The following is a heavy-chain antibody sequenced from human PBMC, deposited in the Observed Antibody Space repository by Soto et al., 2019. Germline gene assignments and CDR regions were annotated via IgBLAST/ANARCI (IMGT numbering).Heavy chain of an antibody. CDR2: IMPILRTA. V-gene: IGHV1-69*05. CDR3: ATDKDRPQLGGNYYYIMDV. D-gene: IGHD3-3*02. J-gene: IGHJ6*02. CDR1: GGTFSTAA. Sequence: QVQVVQSGAEVKKPGSSVKVSCKASGGTFSTAAISWVRQAPGQGLEWMGGIMPILRTADYAQKFQGRVTVTTEESTSTDYVGMRTPTSEDTAVYYCATDKDRPQLGGNYYYIMDVWGQGTTVTVSS.